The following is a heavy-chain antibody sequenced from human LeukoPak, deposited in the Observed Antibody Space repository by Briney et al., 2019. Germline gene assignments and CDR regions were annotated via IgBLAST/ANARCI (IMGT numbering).Heavy chain of an antibody. CDR1: GFTFSSYW. J-gene: IGHJ4*02. D-gene: IGHD3-9*01. Sequence: GGSLRLSCAASGFTFSSYWMHWVRQAPGKGLVWVSRINSDGSSTSYADSVKGRFTISRDNAKNTLYLQMNSLRAEDTAVYYCARVDLAGDYLFYWGQGTLVTVSS. V-gene: IGHV3-74*01. CDR2: INSDGSST. CDR3: ARVDLAGDYLFY.